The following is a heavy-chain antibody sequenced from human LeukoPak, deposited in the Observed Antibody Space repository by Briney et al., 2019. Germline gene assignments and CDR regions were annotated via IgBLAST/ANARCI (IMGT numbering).Heavy chain of an antibody. CDR2: INEDGSKK. CDR3: ARENIVGSTWGDIDY. V-gene: IGHV3-7*01. CDR1: GFTLSSYW. D-gene: IGHD1-26*01. Sequence: GGSLRLSCAASGFTLSSYWMSWVRQAPGMGLEWVANINEDGSKKFYVDSVKGRFTISRDNAKNSLYLQMNSLRAEDTAVYYCARENIVGSTWGDIDYWGQGTLVTVSS. J-gene: IGHJ4*02.